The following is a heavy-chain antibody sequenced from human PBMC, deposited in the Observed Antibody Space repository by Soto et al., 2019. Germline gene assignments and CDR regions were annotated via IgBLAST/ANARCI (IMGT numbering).Heavy chain of an antibody. CDR3: ARDPGSGWLYYFDY. Sequence: GGSLRLSCVASGFTFSSHSMNWVRQAPGKGLEWVSYISSSSSTIYYADSVKGRFTISRDNAKNSLYLQMNSLRDEDTAVYYCARDPGSGWLYYFDYWGQGTLVTVSS. CDR1: GFTFSSHS. D-gene: IGHD6-19*01. CDR2: ISSSSSTI. V-gene: IGHV3-48*02. J-gene: IGHJ4*02.